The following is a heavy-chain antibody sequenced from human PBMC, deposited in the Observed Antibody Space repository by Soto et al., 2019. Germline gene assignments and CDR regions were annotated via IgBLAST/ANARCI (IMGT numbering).Heavy chain of an antibody. Sequence: ASVKVSCKASGYTFTSYAMHWVRQAPGQRLEWMGWINAGNGNTKYSQKFQGRVTITRDTSASTAYMELSSLRSEDTAVYYCARLAYYYDSSGYYYYDYWGQGTLVTVSS. D-gene: IGHD3-22*01. CDR3: ARLAYYYDSSGYYYYDY. CDR1: GYTFTSYA. V-gene: IGHV1-3*01. CDR2: INAGNGNT. J-gene: IGHJ4*02.